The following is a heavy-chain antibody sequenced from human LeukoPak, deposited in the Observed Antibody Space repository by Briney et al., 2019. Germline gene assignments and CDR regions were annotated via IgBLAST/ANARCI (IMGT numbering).Heavy chain of an antibody. D-gene: IGHD3-16*02. V-gene: IGHV4-4*07. CDR2: IWTSGTT. CDR1: GGSISSHY. Sequence: SETLSLTCTVSGGSISSHYWSWIRLSAGKGLEWIGRIWTSGTTDYNPSLKSRVTVSLDTSKSEFSLKLSSVTAADTAVYYCAASLLADFDYWGQGTLVTVSS. CDR3: AASLLADFDY. J-gene: IGHJ4*02.